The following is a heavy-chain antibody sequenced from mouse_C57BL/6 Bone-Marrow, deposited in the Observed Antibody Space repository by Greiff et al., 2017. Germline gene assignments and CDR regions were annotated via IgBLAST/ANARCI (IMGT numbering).Heavy chain of an antibody. CDR2: ISSGGDYI. CDR1: GFTFSSYA. CDR3: TRDGANWDNAY. V-gene: IGHV5-9-1*02. Sequence: EVQGVESGEGLVKPGGSLKLSCAASGFTFSSYAMSWVRQTPEKRLEWVAYISSGGDYIYYADTVKGRFTISRDNARNTLYLQMSSLKSEDTAMYYCTRDGANWDNAYWGQGTLVTVSA. D-gene: IGHD4-1*01. J-gene: IGHJ3*01.